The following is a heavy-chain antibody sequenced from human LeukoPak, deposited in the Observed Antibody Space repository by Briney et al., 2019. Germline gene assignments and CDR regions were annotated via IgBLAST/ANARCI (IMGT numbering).Heavy chain of an antibody. Sequence: PSETLSLTCTVSGDSIGSHYWSWIRQPPGKGLEWIGYIFYVGSTNYNPSLKSRVTISVDTSKNQFSLKLSSVTAADTAVYYCARGPDIVVVPAAAYFDYWGQGTLVTVSS. CDR1: GDSIGSHY. J-gene: IGHJ4*02. CDR3: ARGPDIVVVPAAAYFDY. D-gene: IGHD2-2*01. V-gene: IGHV4-59*11. CDR2: IFYVGST.